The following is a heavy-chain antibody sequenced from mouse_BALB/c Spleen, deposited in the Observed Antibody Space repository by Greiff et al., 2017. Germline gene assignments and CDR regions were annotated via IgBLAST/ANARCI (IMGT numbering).Heavy chain of an antibody. CDR2: IYPGDGDT. Sequence: VQLQQSGAELVRPGSSVKISCKASGYAFSSYWMNWVKQRPGQGLEWIGQIYPGDGDTNYNGKFKGKATLTADKSSSTAYMQLSSLTSEDSAVYFCARSLVYAMDYWGQGTSVTVSA. CDR3: ARSLVYAMDY. CDR1: GYAFSSYW. V-gene: IGHV1-80*01. J-gene: IGHJ4*01.